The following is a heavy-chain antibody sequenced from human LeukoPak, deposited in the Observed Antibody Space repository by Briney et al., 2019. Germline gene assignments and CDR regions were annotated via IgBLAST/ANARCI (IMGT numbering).Heavy chain of an antibody. J-gene: IGHJ3*02. CDR2: FDPEDRET. Sequence: ASVKVSCRVSGYIFSELSMHWVRQAAGKGHEWMGGFDPEDRETVYAQEFQGRVTMTEDTSTDTAYMELSSLTSEDTAVYYCATDSNGSGTYYMDALDIWGQGTMVTVSS. CDR1: GYIFSELS. CDR3: ATDSNGSGTYYMDALDI. V-gene: IGHV1-24*01. D-gene: IGHD3-10*01.